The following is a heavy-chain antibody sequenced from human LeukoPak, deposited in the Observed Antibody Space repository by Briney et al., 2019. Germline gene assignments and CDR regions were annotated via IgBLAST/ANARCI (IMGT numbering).Heavy chain of an antibody. J-gene: IGHJ5*02. CDR2: IAPTDSYP. CDR3: ARQLRVGTVQGFDP. D-gene: IGHD4-17*01. V-gene: IGHV5-10-1*01. CDR1: GYSFTSYW. Sequence: RGESLKISCKGSGYSFTSYWISWVRQMPGKGLEWLGRIAPTDSYPYYRPSFQGHVTISADKSISTVYLHWSSLKASDTAMYYCARQLRVGTVQGFDPWGQGTLVTVSS.